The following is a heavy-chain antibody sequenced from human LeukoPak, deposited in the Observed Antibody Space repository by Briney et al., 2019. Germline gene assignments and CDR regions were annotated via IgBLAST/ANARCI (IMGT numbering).Heavy chain of an antibody. Sequence: GGSLRLSCAASGFTFSSYAMSWARQAPGKGLEWVSVISGSGGSTYYRDSAKGRFTISRDNSKNTLYLQMNSLTAGDTAVYFCAKDGTTTVTFDYWGQGTLVTVSS. CDR2: ISGSGGST. V-gene: IGHV3-23*01. CDR1: GFTFSSYA. J-gene: IGHJ4*02. D-gene: IGHD4-11*01. CDR3: AKDGTTTVTFDY.